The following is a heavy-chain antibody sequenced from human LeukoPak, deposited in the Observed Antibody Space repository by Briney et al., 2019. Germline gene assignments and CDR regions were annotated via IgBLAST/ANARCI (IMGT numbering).Heavy chain of an antibody. CDR2: IYYSGST. D-gene: IGHD5-12*01. Sequence: SETLSLTCTVSGGSISSGGYYWSWIRQHPGKGLEWIGYIYYSGSTYYNPSLKSRVTISVDTSKNQFSLKLSSVTAADTAVYYCARDRKGYSGYAVVDWGQGTLVTVSS. CDR3: ARDRKGYSGYAVVD. CDR1: GGSISSGGYY. V-gene: IGHV4-31*03. J-gene: IGHJ4*02.